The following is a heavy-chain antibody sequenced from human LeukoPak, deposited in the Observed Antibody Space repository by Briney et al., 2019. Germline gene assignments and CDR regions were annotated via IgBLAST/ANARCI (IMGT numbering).Heavy chain of an antibody. CDR3: ARPTIAAAGNFEY. CDR2: ISSFSNFR. J-gene: IGHJ4*02. D-gene: IGHD6-13*01. V-gene: IGHV3-11*03. CDR1: GFTFNNYA. Sequence: GGSLRLSCAASGFTFNNYAMSWVRQAPGKGLEWVSHISSFSNFRSYADSVKGRFTISRDNAKNSLYLQVNSLRAEDTAVYYCARPTIAAAGNFEYWGQGTLVTVSS.